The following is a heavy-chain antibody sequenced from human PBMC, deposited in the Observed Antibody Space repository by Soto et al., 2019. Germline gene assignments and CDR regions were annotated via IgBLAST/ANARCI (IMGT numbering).Heavy chain of an antibody. CDR2: IWYDGNNK. V-gene: IGHV3-33*01. CDR1: GFTFSSYG. Sequence: GGSLRLSCAASGFTFSSYGMHWVRQAPGKGLEWVTFIWYDGNNKYYADSVKGRFTISRDNSKNTLYLQMNSLRVEDTAVYYCARDLGSSSWEFDYWGQGTLVTVSS. D-gene: IGHD6-13*01. CDR3: ARDLGSSSWEFDY. J-gene: IGHJ4*02.